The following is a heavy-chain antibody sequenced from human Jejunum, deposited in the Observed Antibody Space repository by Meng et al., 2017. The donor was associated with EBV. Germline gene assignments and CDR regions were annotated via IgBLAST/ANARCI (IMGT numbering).Heavy chain of an antibody. V-gene: IGHV3-74*02. CDR1: VFTPSDHW. D-gene: IGHD1-26*01. CDR2: INPDGRTI. Sequence: LQLAESAGGLFQLGGSQSPPCASSVFTPSDHWIHWVRQAPGEGLMWVSRINPDGRTINYGDSVKGRFTISRDNAKNTVYLQMNSLRAEDTAVYYCTRAGYYRFDYWGQGALVTVSS. J-gene: IGHJ4*02. CDR3: TRAGYYRFDY.